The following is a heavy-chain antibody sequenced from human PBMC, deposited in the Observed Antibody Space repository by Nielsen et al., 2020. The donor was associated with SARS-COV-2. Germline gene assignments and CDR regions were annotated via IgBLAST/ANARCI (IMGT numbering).Heavy chain of an antibody. Sequence: SETLSLTCALYGGSSSGYYWSWIRQPPGKGLEWSGEINHSGSTNYNPSLKSRVTISVDTSKNKFSLKLSTVTAADTAVYYCERGVDYGSGTHVDYWGQGTLVTVTS. D-gene: IGHD3-10*01. CDR3: ERGVDYGSGTHVDY. V-gene: IGHV4-34*01. CDR2: INHSGST. CDR1: GGSSSGYY. J-gene: IGHJ4*02.